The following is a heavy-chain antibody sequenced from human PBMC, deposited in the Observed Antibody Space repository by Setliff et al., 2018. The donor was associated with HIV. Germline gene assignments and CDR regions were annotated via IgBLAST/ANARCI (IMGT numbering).Heavy chain of an antibody. Sequence: GASVKVSCKASGYTFTRFYIHWVRQAPGQVPECMGIVNPTGGSTTYAQKFRGRVTMTRDTSTSTVYMELSSLTSDDTAVYYYARGSKYDGEPDFDYWGQGTQVTVSS. CDR2: VNPTGGST. CDR1: GYTFTRFY. CDR3: ARGSKYDGEPDFDY. J-gene: IGHJ4*02. V-gene: IGHV1-46*01. D-gene: IGHD2-21*01.